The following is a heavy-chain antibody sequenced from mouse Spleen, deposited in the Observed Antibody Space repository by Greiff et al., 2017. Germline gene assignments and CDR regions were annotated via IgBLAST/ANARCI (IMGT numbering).Heavy chain of an antibody. V-gene: IGHV14-4*01. J-gene: IGHJ2*01. CDR3: TTTFTTVVATHGFDY. Sequence: VQLQQSGAELVRPGASVMLSCTASGFNIKDDYMHWVKQRPEQGLEWIGWIDPENGDTEYASKFQGKATITADTSSNTAYLQLSSLTSEDTAVYYCTTTFTTVVATHGFDYWGQGTTLTVSS. D-gene: IGHD1-1*01. CDR1: GFNIKDDY. CDR2: IDPENGDT.